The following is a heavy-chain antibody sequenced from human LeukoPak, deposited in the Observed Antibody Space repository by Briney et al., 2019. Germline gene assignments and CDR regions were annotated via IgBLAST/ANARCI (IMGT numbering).Heavy chain of an antibody. CDR2: ISPDGSSA. V-gene: IGHV3-74*03. Sequence: GGSLRLSCAASGFSFSSYWMHWVRQAPGKGLVWVARISPDGSSAPSADSVRGRFTSSRDNADNTLYLQLNSLRAEDTAVYYCARVSFCPRCHFDYWGQGTLVTVSS. J-gene: IGHJ4*02. CDR1: GFSFSSYW. D-gene: IGHD2/OR15-2a*01. CDR3: ARVSFCPRCHFDY.